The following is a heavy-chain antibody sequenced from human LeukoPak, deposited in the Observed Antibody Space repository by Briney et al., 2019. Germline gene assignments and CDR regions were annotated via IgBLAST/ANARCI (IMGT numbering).Heavy chain of an antibody. CDR2: IYSGGST. CDR1: GFTVSSNY. D-gene: IGHD6-19*01. Sequence: GGSLRLSCAASGFTVSSNYMNWVRQAPGKGLEWVSVIYSGGSTDYADSVKGRFTISRDNSMNTLYLQMNSLRAEDTAVYYCARAKGIAVAGSEYWGQGTLVTVSS. CDR3: ARAKGIAVAGSEY. J-gene: IGHJ4*02. V-gene: IGHV3-66*01.